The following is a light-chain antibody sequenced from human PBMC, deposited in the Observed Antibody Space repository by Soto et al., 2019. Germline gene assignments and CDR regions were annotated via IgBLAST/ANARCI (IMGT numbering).Light chain of an antibody. CDR1: QSISSY. Sequence: DLQMTQSPSSLSASVGDRVTITCRASQSISSYLNWYQQKPGKAPNLLIYAASILQSGVPSRFSGSGSGTDFTLTISSLQPEDFASYYCQQSDTTPLTFGGGTKVEIK. CDR3: QQSDTTPLT. V-gene: IGKV1-39*01. CDR2: AAS. J-gene: IGKJ4*01.